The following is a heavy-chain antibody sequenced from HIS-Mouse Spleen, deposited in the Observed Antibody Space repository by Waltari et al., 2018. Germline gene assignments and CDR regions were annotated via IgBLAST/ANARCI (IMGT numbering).Heavy chain of an antibody. J-gene: IGHJ2*01. Sequence: QLQLQESRPGLVKPSETLSRTCTVPGGSISSSSYYWGWVRQPPGKGLEWIGSIYYSGSTYYNPSLKSRVTISVDTSKNQFSLKLSSVTAADTAVYYCAREIPYSSSWYDWYFDLWGRGTLVTVSS. CDR2: IYYSGST. CDR3: AREIPYSSSWYDWYFDL. D-gene: IGHD6-13*01. CDR1: GGSISSSSYY. V-gene: IGHV4-39*07.